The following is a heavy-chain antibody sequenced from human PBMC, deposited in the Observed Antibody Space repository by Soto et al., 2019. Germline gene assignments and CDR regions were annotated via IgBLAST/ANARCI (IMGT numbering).Heavy chain of an antibody. CDR3: ARDRIAAAGNEFDY. Sequence: SVKVSCKASGGTFSSYTISWVRQAPGQGLEWMGRIIPILGIANYAQKFQGRVTITADKSTSTAYMELSSLRSEDTAVYYCARDRIAAAGNEFDYWGQGTLVTVSS. CDR1: GGTFSSYT. V-gene: IGHV1-69*04. CDR2: IIPILGIA. J-gene: IGHJ4*02. D-gene: IGHD6-13*01.